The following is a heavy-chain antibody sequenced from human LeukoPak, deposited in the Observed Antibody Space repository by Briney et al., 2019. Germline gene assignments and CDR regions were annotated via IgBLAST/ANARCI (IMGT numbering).Heavy chain of an antibody. CDR3: ARGGSYCSSTKCYLHGYFVQ. CDR1: GGSISSGGYY. V-gene: IGHV3-66*01. CDR2: IYSGGST. D-gene: IGHD2-2*01. J-gene: IGHJ4*02. Sequence: PSETLSLTCTVSGGSISSGGYYWSWIRQHPGKGLEWVSVIYSGGSTYYADSMRGRFTISRDNSNNTVYLQMNNVRVEDTAVYYCARGGSYCSSTKCYLHGYFVQWGQGTLVTVSS.